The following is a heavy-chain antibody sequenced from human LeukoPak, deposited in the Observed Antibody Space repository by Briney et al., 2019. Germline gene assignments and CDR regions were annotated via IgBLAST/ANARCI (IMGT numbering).Heavy chain of an antibody. V-gene: IGHV3-48*01. CDR3: AKDIGGPLVDAFDI. D-gene: IGHD2-8*02. CDR1: GFTFSSYS. CDR2: ISSSSSTI. J-gene: IGHJ3*02. Sequence: GGSLRLSCAASGFTFSSYSMNWVRQAPGKGLEWVSYISSSSSTIYYADSVKGRFTISRDNAKNSLFLQMNSLRAEDTALYYCAKDIGGPLVDAFDIWGQGTMVTVSS.